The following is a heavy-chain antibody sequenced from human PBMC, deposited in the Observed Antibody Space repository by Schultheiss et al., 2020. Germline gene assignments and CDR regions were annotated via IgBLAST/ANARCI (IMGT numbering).Heavy chain of an antibody. CDR2: IYYSGST. Sequence: SETLSLTCTVSGGSISSGGYYWSWIRQHPGKGLEWIGYIYYSGSTYYNPSLKSRVTISVDTSKNQFSLKLSSVTAADTAVYYCARGGTYYDYVWGSYRLYYFDYWGQGTLVTVSS. CDR3: ARGGTYYDYVWGSYRLYYFDY. V-gene: IGHV4-31*03. D-gene: IGHD3-16*02. CDR1: GGSISSGGYY. J-gene: IGHJ4*02.